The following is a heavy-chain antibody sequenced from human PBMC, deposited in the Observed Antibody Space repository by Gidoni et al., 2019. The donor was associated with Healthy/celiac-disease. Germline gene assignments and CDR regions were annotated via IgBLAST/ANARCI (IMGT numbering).Heavy chain of an antibody. Sequence: QVTLKESGPVLVKPTETLTLTCTVSGFSLSNARMGVSWIRPPPGKALEWLAHIFSNDEKSYSTSLKSRLTISKDTSKSQVVLTMTNMDPVDTATYYCARIHEYDFWSGYYPFYFDYWGQGTLVTVSS. CDR1: GFSLSNARMG. V-gene: IGHV2-26*01. CDR2: IFSNDEK. CDR3: ARIHEYDFWSGYYPFYFDY. D-gene: IGHD3-3*01. J-gene: IGHJ4*02.